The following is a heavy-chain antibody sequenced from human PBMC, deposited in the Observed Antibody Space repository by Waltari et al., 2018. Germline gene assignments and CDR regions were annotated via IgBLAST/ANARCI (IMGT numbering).Heavy chain of an antibody. D-gene: IGHD6-6*01. V-gene: IGHV4-38-2*01. Sequence: QVQLQESGPGLVKPSETLSLICAVSGYSISSGHYWGWIRQPPGQGLEWIGSISHTESAYSNPSLKSRVTISIDTSKNQFSLNLDSLTAADTAVYFCARRPEWYSSSSVGFDYWGQGILVTISS. J-gene: IGHJ4*02. CDR1: GYSISSGHY. CDR2: ISHTESA. CDR3: ARRPEWYSSSSVGFDY.